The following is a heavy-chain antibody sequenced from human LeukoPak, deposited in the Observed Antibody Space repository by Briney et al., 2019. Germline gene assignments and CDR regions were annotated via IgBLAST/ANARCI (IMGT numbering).Heavy chain of an antibody. CDR1: GFTFSSYA. Sequence: GGSLRLSCAASGFTFSSYAMHCVRQAPGKGLEYVSAISSNGGSTYYANSVKGRFTISRDNSKNTLYLQMGSLRAEDMAVYYCARGEGYCSSTSCQDFDYWGQGTLVTVSS. CDR3: ARGEGYCSSTSCQDFDY. V-gene: IGHV3-64*01. CDR2: ISSNGGST. J-gene: IGHJ4*02. D-gene: IGHD2-2*01.